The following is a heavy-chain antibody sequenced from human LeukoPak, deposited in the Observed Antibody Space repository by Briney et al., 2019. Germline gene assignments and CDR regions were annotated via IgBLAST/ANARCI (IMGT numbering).Heavy chain of an antibody. J-gene: IGHJ4*02. CDR3: ARGLIRLRYMFVY. CDR1: GYTFTSYD. CDR2: MNPNSGST. D-gene: IGHD5-12*01. Sequence: ASVKVSCKASGYTFTSYDINWVRQATGQGLEWMGWMNPNSGSTGYAQKFQGRVTMTRNTSISTAYMELSSLRSEDTAVYYCARGLIRLRYMFVYWGQGTLVTVSS. V-gene: IGHV1-8*01.